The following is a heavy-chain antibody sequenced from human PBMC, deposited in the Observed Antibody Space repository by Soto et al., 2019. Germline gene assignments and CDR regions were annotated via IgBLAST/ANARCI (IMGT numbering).Heavy chain of an antibody. CDR3: AKILLAYKSGYWYFDL. Sequence: QVQLVESGGGVVQPGRSLRLSCAASGFTFSSYGMHWVRQAPGKGLEWVAVISYDGSNKYYADSVKGRFTISRDNSKNTLXLQMNSLRAEDTAVXYCAKILLAYKSGYWYFDLWGRGTLVTVSS. J-gene: IGHJ2*01. CDR1: GFTFSSYG. V-gene: IGHV3-30*18. CDR2: ISYDGSNK. D-gene: IGHD1-20*01.